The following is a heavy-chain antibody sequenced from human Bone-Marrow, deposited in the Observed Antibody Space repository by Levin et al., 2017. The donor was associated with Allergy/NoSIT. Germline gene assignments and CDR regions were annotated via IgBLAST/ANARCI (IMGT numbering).Heavy chain of an antibody. V-gene: IGHV4-61*01. Sequence: SQTLSLTCSVSGASVSSGSFHWNWIRQSPGKGLEWIGQVYYTGLTNYNPSLQSRVTISLDTSKNQFSLSLRSVTAADTAGYYCAADFVLLSVWGQGTLVIVSS. CDR3: AADFVLLSV. CDR2: VYYTGLT. J-gene: IGHJ4*02. D-gene: IGHD3-16*02. CDR1: GASVSSGSFH.